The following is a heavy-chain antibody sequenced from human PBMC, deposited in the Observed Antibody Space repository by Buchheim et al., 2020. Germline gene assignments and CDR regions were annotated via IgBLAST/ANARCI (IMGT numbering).Heavy chain of an antibody. J-gene: IGHJ4*02. Sequence: EVQLVESGGGLVQPGGSLRLSCAASGFTFRSYWMHWVRQAPGKGLVWVSRISSDGSDTTYADSVKGRFTISRDSATNTLYLQMNSLRAEDTAVYYCARDMYYDSSGFDYWGQGTL. CDR1: GFTFRSYW. V-gene: IGHV3-74*01. CDR3: ARDMYYDSSGFDY. D-gene: IGHD3-22*01. CDR2: ISSDGSDT.